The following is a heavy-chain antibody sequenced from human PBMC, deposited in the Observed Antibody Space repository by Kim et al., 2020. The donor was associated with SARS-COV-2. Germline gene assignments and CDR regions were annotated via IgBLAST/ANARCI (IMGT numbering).Heavy chain of an antibody. J-gene: IGHJ4*02. D-gene: IGHD4-17*01. CDR3: AKNYGASVSYDF. CDR1: GFIFSSSA. Sequence: GGSLRLSCEASGFIFSSSAMTWVRQAPGKGLEWVSAISPASNTVYYADAVKGRFTTSRDNPKSTVFLHMNSLRAEDTAIYYSAKNYGASVSYDFWGQGTL. CDR2: ISPASNTV. V-gene: IGHV3-23*01.